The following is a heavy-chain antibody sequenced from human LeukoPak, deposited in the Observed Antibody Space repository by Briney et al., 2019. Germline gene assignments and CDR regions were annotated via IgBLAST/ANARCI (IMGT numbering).Heavy chain of an antibody. CDR3: AGKIGVAGDYYGIDV. D-gene: IGHD6-19*01. CDR2: IYYSGST. CDR1: GGSISSSSYY. V-gene: IGHV4-39*01. Sequence: SETLSLTCTVSGGSISSSSYYWGWIRQPPGKGLEWIGSIYYSGSTYYNPSLKSRVTISVDTSKNQFSLSLSSVTAPNTAASYCAGKIGVAGDYYGIDVWGQGTTVTVSS. J-gene: IGHJ6*02.